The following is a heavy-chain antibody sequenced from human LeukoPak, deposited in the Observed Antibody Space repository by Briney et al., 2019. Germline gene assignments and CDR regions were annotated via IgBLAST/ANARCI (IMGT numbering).Heavy chain of an antibody. CDR2: IYYSGST. J-gene: IGHJ4*02. D-gene: IGHD5-24*01. V-gene: IGHV4-59*12. CDR3: ARADGYNYFDY. CDR1: GGSISSYY. Sequence: SETLSLTCTVSGGSISSYYWSWIRQPPGKGLEWIGSIYYSGSTYYNPSLKSRVTISVDTSKNQFSLKLSSVTAADTAVYYCARADGYNYFDYWGQGTLVTVSS.